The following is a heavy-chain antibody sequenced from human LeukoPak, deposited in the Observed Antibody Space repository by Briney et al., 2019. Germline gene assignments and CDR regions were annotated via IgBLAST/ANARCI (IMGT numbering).Heavy chain of an antibody. V-gene: IGHV3-23*01. J-gene: IGHJ4*02. D-gene: IGHD6-25*01. CDR2: IAGSGART. Sequence: GGSLRLSCAASGFTFSTYAMTWVRQAPGKGLEWVSAIAGSGARTYSADSVKGRFTISRDNSKNKLYLQMNSLRVEDTAIYYCARDESGGGVPLYYCNYWGQGTLVGVSS. CDR1: GFTFSTYA. CDR3: ARDESGGGVPLYYCNY.